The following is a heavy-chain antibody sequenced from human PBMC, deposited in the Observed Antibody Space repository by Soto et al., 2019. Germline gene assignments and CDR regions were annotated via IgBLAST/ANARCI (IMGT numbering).Heavy chain of an antibody. CDR3: TCIFSGGYGYGFYYYGMDV. J-gene: IGHJ6*02. D-gene: IGHD5-18*01. CDR1: GGSISSSSCH. Sequence: TLSLTCTVSGGSISSSSCHWGWIRQPPGKGLEWIASIKYSGTTFYNPSLKSRVTLSVDTSKSQFSLKLSSVTAADTAVYYCTCIFSGGYGYGFYYYGMDVWGQGTTVTVSS. CDR2: IKYSGTT. V-gene: IGHV4-39*01.